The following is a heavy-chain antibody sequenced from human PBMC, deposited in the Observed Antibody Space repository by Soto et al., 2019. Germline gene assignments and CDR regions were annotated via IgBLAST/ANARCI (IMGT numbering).Heavy chain of an antibody. CDR2: IYSGGST. Sequence: GGSLRLSCAASGFTVSSNYMSWVRQAPGKGLEWVSVIYSGGSTYYADSVKGRFTISRHNSKNTLYLQMNSLRAEDTAVYYCARDTRYSSSWYNGYYYYMDVWGKGTTVTVSS. D-gene: IGHD6-13*01. V-gene: IGHV3-53*04. CDR1: GFTVSSNY. J-gene: IGHJ6*03. CDR3: ARDTRYSSSWYNGYYYYMDV.